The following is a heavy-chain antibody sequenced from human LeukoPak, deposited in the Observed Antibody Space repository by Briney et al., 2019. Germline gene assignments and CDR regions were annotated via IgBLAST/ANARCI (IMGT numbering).Heavy chain of an antibody. CDR3: ASRIDVWGSYRYFDY. J-gene: IGHJ4*02. Sequence: GGSLRLXCAASGFTFSSYAMRWVRQAPGKGLEWVSAISGSGGSTYYADSVKGRFTISRDNSKNTLYLQMNSLRAEDTAVYYCASRIDVWGSYRYFDYWGQGTLVTVSS. V-gene: IGHV3-23*01. CDR1: GFTFSSYA. CDR2: ISGSGGST. D-gene: IGHD3-16*02.